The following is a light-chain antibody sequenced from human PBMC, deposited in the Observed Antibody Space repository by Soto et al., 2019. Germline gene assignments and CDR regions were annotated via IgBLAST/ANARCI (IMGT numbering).Light chain of an antibody. V-gene: IGKV3-20*01. CDR3: QQYVSSPPT. Sequence: EIVLTQSPGTLSLSPGERSTLSCRASQSVDSSYLAWYQQKPGQAPRLLIYGASSRATGIPHRFSGSGSGTDFTLTTNRLEPEDFAVYYCQQYVSSPPTFGQGTMVDIK. CDR1: QSVDSSY. CDR2: GAS. J-gene: IGKJ1*01.